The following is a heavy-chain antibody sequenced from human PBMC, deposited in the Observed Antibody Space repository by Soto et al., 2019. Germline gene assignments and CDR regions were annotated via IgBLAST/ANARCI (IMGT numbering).Heavy chain of an antibody. V-gene: IGHV3-30*03. J-gene: IGHJ4*02. CDR3: FSTGTKAFYFDS. CDR2: ISYDVSNK. D-gene: IGHD1-7*01. CDR1: GCTVISYD. Sequence: SLRLSCAASGCTVISYDIHWVRQDPGKGLEWVAVISYDVSNKYYADSVKGRFTISRDNSKNTLYLQMNSLRAEDTAVYQCFSTGTKAFYFDSWGQGTLVTVSP.